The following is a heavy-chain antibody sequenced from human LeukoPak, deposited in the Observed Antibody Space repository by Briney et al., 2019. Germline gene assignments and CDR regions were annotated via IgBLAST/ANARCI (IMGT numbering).Heavy chain of an antibody. CDR1: GYTFTDQY. Sequence: ASVKVSCKASGYTFTDQYIHWVRQAPGQGLEWMGWINPNSGGTYYAQNFQGRVTMTRDTSISTAYMELTRLRSDDTAVYYCARDSLSRCCNGGSCYIEYWGQGTLVTVSS. D-gene: IGHD2-15*01. CDR2: INPNSGGT. J-gene: IGHJ4*02. V-gene: IGHV1-2*02. CDR3: ARDSLSRCCNGGSCYIEY.